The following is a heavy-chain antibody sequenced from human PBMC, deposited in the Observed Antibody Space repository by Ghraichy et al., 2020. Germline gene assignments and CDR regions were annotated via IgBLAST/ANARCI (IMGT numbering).Heavy chain of an antibody. D-gene: IGHD2-2*01. J-gene: IGHJ4*02. CDR1: GFTFSRYS. CDR3: ARELYCSSTSCPLEY. Sequence: GGSLRLSCAASGFTFSRYSMNWVRQAPGKGLEWVSSISDSSSYIYYADSVKGRFTISRDNAKNLLYLQVNSLRAEDTAVYYCARELYCSSTSCPLEYWGQGTLVTVSS. V-gene: IGHV3-21*01. CDR2: ISDSSSYI.